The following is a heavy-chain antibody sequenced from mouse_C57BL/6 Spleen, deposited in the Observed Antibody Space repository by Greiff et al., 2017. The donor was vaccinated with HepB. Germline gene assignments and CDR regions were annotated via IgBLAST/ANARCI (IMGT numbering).Heavy chain of an antibody. D-gene: IGHD2-4*01. CDR3: ARRDYDYDGGFAY. J-gene: IGHJ3*01. CDR2: FHPYNDDT. V-gene: IGHV1-47*01. Sequence: VQPQQSGAELVKPGASVKMFFKASGYTFTTYPIEWMKQNHGKSLEWIGNFHPYNDDTKYNEKFKGKATLTVEKSSSTVYLELSRLTSDDSAVYYCARRDYDYDGGFAYWGQGTLVTVSA. CDR1: GYTFTTYP.